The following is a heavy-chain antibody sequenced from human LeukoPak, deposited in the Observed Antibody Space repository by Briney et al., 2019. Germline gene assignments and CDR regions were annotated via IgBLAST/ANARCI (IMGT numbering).Heavy chain of an antibody. CDR3: ARSRSESSTLYYYYYYMDV. V-gene: IGHV4-59*08. CDR1: GGSISTYY. Sequence: SETLSLTCTVSGGSISTYYWSWIRQPPGKGLEWIGYIHYSGSTNYNPSLKSRVTISVDTSKNQFSLKLSSVTAADTAVYYCARSRSESSTLYYYYYYMDVWGKGTTVTVSS. CDR2: IHYSGST. D-gene: IGHD1-26*01. J-gene: IGHJ6*03.